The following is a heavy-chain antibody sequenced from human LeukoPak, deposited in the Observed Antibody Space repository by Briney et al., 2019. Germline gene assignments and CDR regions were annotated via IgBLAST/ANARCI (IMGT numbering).Heavy chain of an antibody. CDR1: GFTVRNNY. J-gene: IGHJ4*02. Sequence: GGPLRLSCAASGFTVRNNYMSWVRQAPGKGLEWVSVIYSGGSAYYADSVKGRFTISRDNSKNTLYLQMNSLRAEDTAVYFCATGERMVRGDGVDYWGQGTLVTVSS. D-gene: IGHD3-10*01. CDR3: ATGERMVRGDGVDY. CDR2: IYSGGSA. V-gene: IGHV3-66*01.